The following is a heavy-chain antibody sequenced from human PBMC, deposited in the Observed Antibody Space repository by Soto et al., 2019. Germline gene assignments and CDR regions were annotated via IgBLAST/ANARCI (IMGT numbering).Heavy chain of an antibody. J-gene: IGHJ5*02. CDR3: VRDGGP. CDR2: IGTAGDT. CDR1: GITFSTYD. V-gene: IGHV3-13*01. Sequence: GGSLRLSCAASGITFSTYDMHWVRQGTEKGLEWVSAIGTAGDTYYLDSVKGRFTISRENAKNSLYLQMSSLRVGDTAIYYCVRDGGPWGQGTLVTVSS. D-gene: IGHD3-3*01.